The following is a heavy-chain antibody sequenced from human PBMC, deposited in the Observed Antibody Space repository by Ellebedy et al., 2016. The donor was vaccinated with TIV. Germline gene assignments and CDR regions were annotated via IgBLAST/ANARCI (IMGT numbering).Heavy chain of an antibody. CDR3: ARLLGEMGYYYGMDV. Sequence: GESLKISCAVSGFTFSSYAMSWVRQAPGKGLEWVSSLSGSGGSTYYADSVKGRFTISRDNSKNTLYLQMNSLRAEDTAVYYCARLLGEMGYYYGMDVWGQGTTVTVSS. D-gene: IGHD3-10*01. CDR2: LSGSGGST. V-gene: IGHV3-23*01. CDR1: GFTFSSYA. J-gene: IGHJ6*02.